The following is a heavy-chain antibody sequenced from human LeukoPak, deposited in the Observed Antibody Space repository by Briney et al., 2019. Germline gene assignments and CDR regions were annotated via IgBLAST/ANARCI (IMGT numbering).Heavy chain of an antibody. Sequence: PGGSLRLSCAASGFTFSSYWMSWVRQAPGKGLEWVANIKQDGSEKYYVDSVKGRFTISRDNSKNTLYLQMNSLRAEDTAVYYCARGSSRDYYYYGMDVWGQGTTVTVSS. CDR1: GFTFSSYW. CDR2: IKQDGSEK. CDR3: ARGSSRDYYYYGMDV. J-gene: IGHJ6*02. V-gene: IGHV3-7*01. D-gene: IGHD5-24*01.